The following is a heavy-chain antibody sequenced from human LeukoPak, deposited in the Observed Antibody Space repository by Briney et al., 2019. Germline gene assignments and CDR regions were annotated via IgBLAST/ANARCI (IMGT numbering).Heavy chain of an antibody. CDR1: GYRSNTSG. Sequence: PGESLETPWKGSGYRSNTSGFGWVRQMPGKGLEWMGIIYLGDSDTRYSPSFQGQVTISPDKSITTAHLQWRSLTASDTAMYYCATPLKYPSDALEITGHGKPFTVSS. J-gene: IGHJ3*02. CDR2: IYLGDSDT. CDR3: ATPLKYPSDALEI. D-gene: IGHD6-6*01. V-gene: IGHV5-51*01.